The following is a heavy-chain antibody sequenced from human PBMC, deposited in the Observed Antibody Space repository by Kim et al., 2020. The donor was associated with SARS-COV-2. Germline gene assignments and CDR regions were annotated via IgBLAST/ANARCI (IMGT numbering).Heavy chain of an antibody. J-gene: IGHJ4*02. CDR1: GGSFSGYY. D-gene: IGHD3-10*01. CDR2: INHSGST. Sequence: SETLSLTCAVYGGSFSGYYWSWIRQPPGKGLEWIGEINHSGSTNYNPSLKSRVTISVDTSKNQFSLKLSSVTAADTAVYYCARGQGDYGSGSYDYWGQGT. CDR3: ARGQGDYGSGSYDY. V-gene: IGHV4-34*01.